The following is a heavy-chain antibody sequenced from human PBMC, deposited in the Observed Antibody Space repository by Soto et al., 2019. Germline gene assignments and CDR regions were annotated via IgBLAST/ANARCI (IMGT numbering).Heavy chain of an antibody. J-gene: IGHJ4*02. D-gene: IGHD5-12*01. CDR3: AGGGDVVGTIGHFY. Sequence: EVQLLESGGGLVQPGGSLRLSCATSGFTFSSSAMTWVRQAPGKGLEWVSSITDGGGLTYYADSVKGRCTISRDNSKKTLILQMNSLRTDDTAVYYCAGGGDVVGTIGHFYWGQGTLVTVSS. CDR2: ITDGGGLT. CDR1: GFTFSSSA. V-gene: IGHV3-23*01.